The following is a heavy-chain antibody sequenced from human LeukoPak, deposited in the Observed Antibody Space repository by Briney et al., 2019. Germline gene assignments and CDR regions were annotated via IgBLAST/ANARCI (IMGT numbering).Heavy chain of an antibody. D-gene: IGHD5-18*01. CDR1: GYSFTSYW. V-gene: IGHV5-51*01. CDR3: ASGDVHSYGNFDY. J-gene: IGHJ4*02. CDR2: IYPGDSDT. Sequence: GESLKISCKGSGYSFTSYWIGWVRQLPGKGLEWMGIIYPGDSDTRYSLSFQGQVTISADKSISTAYLQWSSLKASDTAMYYCASGDVHSYGNFDYWGQGTLVTVSS.